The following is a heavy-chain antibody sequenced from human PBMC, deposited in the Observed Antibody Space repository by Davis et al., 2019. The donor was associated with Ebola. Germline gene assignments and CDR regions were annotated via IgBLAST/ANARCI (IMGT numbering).Heavy chain of an antibody. CDR1: GGSIISSSSY. CDR2: IYYSGIT. J-gene: IGHJ4*02. Sequence: GSLRLSCTVSGGSIISSSSYWGWIRQPPRKGLEWIGSIYYSGITYYNPSLKSRVTISVDTSKNQFSLKLRSVTAADTAVYYCARGPLAYYDILTGYYPFDYWGQGTLVTVSS. CDR3: ARGPLAYYDILTGYYPFDY. D-gene: IGHD3-9*01. V-gene: IGHV4-39*01.